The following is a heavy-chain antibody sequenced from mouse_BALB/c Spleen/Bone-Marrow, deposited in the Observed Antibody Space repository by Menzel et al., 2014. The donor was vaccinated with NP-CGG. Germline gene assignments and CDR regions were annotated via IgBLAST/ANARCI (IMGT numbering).Heavy chain of an antibody. CDR1: GFTFSSYY. D-gene: IGHD1-1*01. Sequence: EVHLVESGGGLVKLGGSLKLSCAASGFTFSSYYMSWVRQTPEKRLELVAAINSNGGSTYYPDTVKGRFTISRDNAKNTLYLQMSSLKSEDTALYYCARRGLDGYFDYWGQGTTLTVSS. CDR3: ARRGLDGYFDY. J-gene: IGHJ2*01. CDR2: INSNGGST. V-gene: IGHV5-6-2*01.